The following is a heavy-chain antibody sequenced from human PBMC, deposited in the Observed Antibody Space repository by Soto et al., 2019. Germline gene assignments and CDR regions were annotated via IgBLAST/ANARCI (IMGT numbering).Heavy chain of an antibody. CDR1: GFALSSFD. J-gene: IGHJ4*02. Sequence: QVQLAESGGGVVQSGRSLRISCAASGFALSSFDMHWVRQAPGKGLEWVAVIWYDGSNEYYADSVKGRFTISRDNSKNTLYLQMNSLRVEDTAVYYCARDALVRGVHPPDYWGQGTLVTVSS. V-gene: IGHV3-33*01. D-gene: IGHD3-10*01. CDR2: IWYDGSNE. CDR3: ARDALVRGVHPPDY.